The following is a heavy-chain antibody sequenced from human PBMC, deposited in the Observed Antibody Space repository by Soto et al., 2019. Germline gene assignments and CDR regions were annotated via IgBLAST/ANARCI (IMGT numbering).Heavy chain of an antibody. CDR1: GDSISSMNW. CDR2: IHHSGST. Sequence: SETLSLTCAVSGDSISSMNWWSWVRQPPGKGLEWIGEIHHSGSTNYNPSLKSRVTISVDTSKNQFSLKLTSVSAADTAVYYCAAPPRYWGQGTLVTSPQ. CDR3: AAPPRY. V-gene: IGHV4-4*02. D-gene: IGHD6-6*01. J-gene: IGHJ4*02.